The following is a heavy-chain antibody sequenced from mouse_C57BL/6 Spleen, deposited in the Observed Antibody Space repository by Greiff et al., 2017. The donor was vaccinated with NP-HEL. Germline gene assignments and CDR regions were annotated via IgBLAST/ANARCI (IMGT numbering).Heavy chain of an antibody. CDR2: INPSNGGT. D-gene: IGHD1-1*01. J-gene: IGHJ2*01. CDR3: VLITTVVAPGY. Sequence: VQLVESGTELVKPGASVKLSCKASGYTFTSYWMHWVKQRPGQGLEWIGNINPSNGGTNYNEKFKSKATLTVDKSSSTAYLQLSSLTSEDSAVYYCVLITTVVAPGYWGKGTTRTVTS. V-gene: IGHV1-53*01. CDR1: GYTFTSYW.